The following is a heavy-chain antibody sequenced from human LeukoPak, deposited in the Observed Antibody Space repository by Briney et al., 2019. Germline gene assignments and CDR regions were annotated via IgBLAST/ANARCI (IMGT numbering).Heavy chain of an antibody. CDR2: INTNTGNP. CDR3: ARDSDYDILTGYYNWFDP. J-gene: IGHJ5*02. CDR1: GYTFTSYA. V-gene: IGHV7-4-1*02. Sequence: ASVKVSCKASGYTFTSYAMNWVRQAPGQGLEWMGWINTNTGNPTYAQGFTGRFVFSLDTSVSTAYLQISSLKAEDTAVYCCARDSDYDILTGYYNWFDPWGQGTLVTVSS. D-gene: IGHD3-9*01.